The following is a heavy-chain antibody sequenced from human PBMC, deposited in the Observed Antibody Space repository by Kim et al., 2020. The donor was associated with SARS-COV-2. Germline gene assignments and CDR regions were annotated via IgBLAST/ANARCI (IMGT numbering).Heavy chain of an antibody. J-gene: IGHJ4*02. CDR3: AKQYSYGQRHFDY. V-gene: IGHV1-2*02. Sequence: YAQKCQGRVTMTRDTSISTAYMELSRLRSDDTAVYYCAKQYSYGQRHFDYWGQGTLVTVSS. D-gene: IGHD5-18*01.